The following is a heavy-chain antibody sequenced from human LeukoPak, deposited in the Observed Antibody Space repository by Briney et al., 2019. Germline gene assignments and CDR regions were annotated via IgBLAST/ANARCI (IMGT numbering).Heavy chain of an antibody. J-gene: IGHJ4*02. CDR3: AKVPTYSSSWYPFYFDY. D-gene: IGHD6-13*01. V-gene: IGHV3-23*01. CDR1: GFTFSSYG. CDR2: ISGSGGST. Sequence: GGSLRLSCAGSGFTFSSYGMSWVRQAPGKGLEWVSGISGSGGSTYYADSVKGRFTISRDNSKNTLFLQMNSLRAEDTAVYYCAKVPTYSSSWYPFYFDYWGQGTLVTVSS.